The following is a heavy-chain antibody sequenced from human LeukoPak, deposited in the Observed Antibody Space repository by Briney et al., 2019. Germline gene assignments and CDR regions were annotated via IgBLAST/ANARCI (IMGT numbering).Heavy chain of an antibody. V-gene: IGHV4-4*02. CDR2: IYHSGST. D-gene: IGHD2-2*01. Sequence: SETLSLTCAVSGGSISSSNWGSRVRQPPGQGLGWIGEIYHSGSTNYNPSLKSRVTISVDKSKNQFSLKLSSVTAADTAVYYCASQDIVVVPAAMGPYYYYGMDVWGKGTTVTVSS. J-gene: IGHJ6*04. CDR1: GGSISSSNW. CDR3: ASQDIVVVPAAMGPYYYYGMDV.